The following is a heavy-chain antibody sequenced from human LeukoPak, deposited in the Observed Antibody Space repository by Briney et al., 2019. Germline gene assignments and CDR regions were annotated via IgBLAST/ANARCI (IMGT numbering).Heavy chain of an antibody. CDR2: IKTKIDGGTT. Sequence: PGGSLRLSCAGSGFVFRNAYMGWVRQAPVKGLEWVGHIKTKIDGGTTDYAAPVKGRFTISRDDSKNTVFLQMSESKSEDTALYFCTSTHYDISTGYYHPPDYWGQGTLVTVSS. V-gene: IGHV3-15*01. CDR3: TSTHYDISTGYYHPPDY. D-gene: IGHD3-9*01. J-gene: IGHJ4*02. CDR1: GFVFRNAY.